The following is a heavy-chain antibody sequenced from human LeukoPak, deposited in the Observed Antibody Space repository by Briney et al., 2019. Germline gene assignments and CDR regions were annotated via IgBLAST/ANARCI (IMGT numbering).Heavy chain of an antibody. CDR1: GGSISGSNW. CDR3: ARGLGTHDY. V-gene: IGHV4-39*01. CDR2: IYYSGST. D-gene: IGHD7-27*01. J-gene: IGHJ4*02. Sequence: SGTLSLTCAVSGGSISGSNWWSWIRQPPGKGLEWIGSIYYSGSTYYNPSLKSRVTISVDTSKNQFSLKLSSVTAADTAVYYCARGLGTHDYWGQGTLVTVSS.